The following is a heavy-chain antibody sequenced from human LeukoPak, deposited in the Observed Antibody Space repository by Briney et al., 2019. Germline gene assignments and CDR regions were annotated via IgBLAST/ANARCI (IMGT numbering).Heavy chain of an antibody. CDR1: GGSFSGFY. CDR3: ARLRPSTTIVATIRGADYYHHYVDV. J-gene: IGHJ6*03. Sequence: SETLSLTCAVYGGSFSGFYWSWIRQPPGKGLEWIGEINHNGATYYNPALKSRVTLSVDTSKNQFSLKLSSVTAGDTAVYYCARLRPSTTIVATIRGADYYHHYVDVWGKGTTVTISS. V-gene: IGHV4-34*01. D-gene: IGHD5-12*01. CDR2: INHNGAT.